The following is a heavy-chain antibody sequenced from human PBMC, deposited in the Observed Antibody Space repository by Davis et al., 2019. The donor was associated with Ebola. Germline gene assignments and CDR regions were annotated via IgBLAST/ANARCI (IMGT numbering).Heavy chain of an antibody. V-gene: IGHV3-21*01. CDR3: VKARELLFDY. CDR2: ISSSSSYI. Sequence: GESLKISCAASGFTFSSYSMNWVRQAPGKGLEWVSSISSSSSYIYYADSVKGRFTISRDNAKNSLYLQMNSLRAEDTAVYYCVKARELLFDYWGQGTLVTVSS. D-gene: IGHD1-26*01. CDR1: GFTFSSYS. J-gene: IGHJ4*02.